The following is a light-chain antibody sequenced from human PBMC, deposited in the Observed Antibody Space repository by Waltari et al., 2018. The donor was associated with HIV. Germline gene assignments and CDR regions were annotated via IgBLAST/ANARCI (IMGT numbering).Light chain of an antibody. J-gene: IGLJ2*01. V-gene: IGLV2-23*01. CDR3: SSYGGSSNWL. CDR1: SSDIGNYNL. CDR2: EGI. Sequence: QSALTQPASVSGSPGQSITISCTGTSSDIGNYNLVSWYQQHPGKAPKLRIYEGIKRPSGVSNRIAGSKSANTASLTISGLQAEDEADYFCSSYGGSSNWLFGGGTKLTVL.